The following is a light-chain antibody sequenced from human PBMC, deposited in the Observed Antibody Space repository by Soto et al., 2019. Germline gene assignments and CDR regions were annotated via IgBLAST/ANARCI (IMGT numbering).Light chain of an antibody. J-gene: IGKJ2*01. V-gene: IGKV1-9*01. CDR3: QQLTSYPRT. Sequence: DIQLTQSPSFLSASVGDRVTITCRASQGISSYLAWYQQKPGKAPKLLIYAASTLQSGVPSRFSGSGSGTEFTITISSLQPEDFATYYCQQLTSYPRTFGQGTKLEIK. CDR1: QGISSY. CDR2: AAS.